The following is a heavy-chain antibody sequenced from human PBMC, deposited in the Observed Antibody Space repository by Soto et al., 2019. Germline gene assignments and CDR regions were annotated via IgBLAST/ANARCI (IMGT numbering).Heavy chain of an antibody. CDR3: ARDSSLEEIAFDI. Sequence: SETLSLTCAVSGYPISSGYYWGWIRQPPGKGLEWIGIIHHSGSTYYNPSLRSRITISVDTSKNQFSLKMPSVTAADTAVYYCARDSSLEEIAFDIWGQGTMVTVSS. V-gene: IGHV4-38-2*02. J-gene: IGHJ3*02. CDR1: GYPISSGYY. CDR2: IHHSGST. D-gene: IGHD6-6*01.